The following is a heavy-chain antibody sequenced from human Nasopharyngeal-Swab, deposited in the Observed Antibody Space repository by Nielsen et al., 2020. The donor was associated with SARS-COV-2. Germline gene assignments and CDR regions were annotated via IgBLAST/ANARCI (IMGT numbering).Heavy chain of an antibody. Sequence: GESLKISCTASGFTFSKYDIHWLRQTPGKGLEWVAVMWYAGSSERYADSVKGRFTISRDISKNTLYLQMNSLRAEDTAVYYCARESGVSSTSPFDCWGRGTLVTVSS. CDR3: ARESGVSSTSPFDC. V-gene: IGHV3-33*01. CDR1: GFTFSKYD. D-gene: IGHD2-2*01. J-gene: IGHJ4*02. CDR2: MWYAGSSE.